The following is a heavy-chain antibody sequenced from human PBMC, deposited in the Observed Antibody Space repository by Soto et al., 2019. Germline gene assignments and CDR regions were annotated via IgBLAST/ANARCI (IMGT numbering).Heavy chain of an antibody. CDR3: ALLWFGESQPLDAFDI. D-gene: IGHD3-10*01. CDR1: GYTFTGYY. J-gene: IGHJ3*02. CDR2: ISPNSGGT. V-gene: IGHV1-2*04. Sequence: ASVKVSCKASGYTFTGYYMHWVRQAPGQGLEWMGWISPNSGGTNYAQKFQGWVTMTRDTSISTAYMELSRLRSDDTAVHYCALLWFGESQPLDAFDIWGQGTMVTVSS.